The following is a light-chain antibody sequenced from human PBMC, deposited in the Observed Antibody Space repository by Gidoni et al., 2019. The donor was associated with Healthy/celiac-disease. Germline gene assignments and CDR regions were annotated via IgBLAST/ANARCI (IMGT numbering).Light chain of an antibody. CDR3: QQRSNWPGT. Sequence: EIVLPQSPATLSLSPGESATLSCRASQSVSSYLAWYQQKPGQAPRLLIYDASNRATGIPAMFSGSGSGTDFTLTISSIEAEDFAVYYCQQRSNWPGTFGQGTKVEIK. J-gene: IGKJ1*01. CDR1: QSVSSY. CDR2: DAS. V-gene: IGKV3-11*01.